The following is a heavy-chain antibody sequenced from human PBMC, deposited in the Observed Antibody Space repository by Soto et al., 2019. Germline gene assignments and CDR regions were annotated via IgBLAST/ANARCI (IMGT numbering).Heavy chain of an antibody. D-gene: IGHD1-1*01. CDR3: AKEPATAKPEGVDF. V-gene: IGHV1-2*02. CDR2: INPNSGGT. Sequence: ASVKVSCKASGYSFSDYYVHWVRQAPGQGLEWMGWINPNSGGTKYAPKFQGGVTMTRDTSITTAYMELSRLRSGDTAVYYCAKEPATAKPEGVDFWGQGTLVTVSS. CDR1: GYSFSDYY. J-gene: IGHJ4*02.